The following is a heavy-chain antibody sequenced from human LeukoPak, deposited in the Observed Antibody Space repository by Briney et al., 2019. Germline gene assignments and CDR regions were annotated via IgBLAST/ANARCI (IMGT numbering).Heavy chain of an antibody. D-gene: IGHD1-14*01. Sequence: SETLSLTCTVSGGSISSSTDYWGWIRQPPGKGLEWIANIYYSGSTYYNPSLKSRVTISVDTSKNQFPLKLSSVTAADTAVYYCAGLIRPGWFDPWGHGTLVTVSS. CDR2: IYYSGST. V-gene: IGHV4-39*01. CDR1: GGSISSSTDY. J-gene: IGHJ5*02. CDR3: AGLIRPGWFDP.